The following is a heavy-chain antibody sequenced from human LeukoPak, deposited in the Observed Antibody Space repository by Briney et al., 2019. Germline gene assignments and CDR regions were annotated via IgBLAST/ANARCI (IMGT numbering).Heavy chain of an antibody. J-gene: IGHJ4*02. V-gene: IGHV4-4*07. CDR1: GGSINSYY. Sequence: SETLSLTCTVSGGSINSYYWSWIRQPAGKELEWIGRAYSSGSANYNPSLESRVTMSVDTSKNQFSLNLTSVTAADTAVHYCARLSTWTSIDYWGRGTLVTVSS. D-gene: IGHD2-2*01. CDR2: AYSSGSA. CDR3: ARLSTWTSIDY.